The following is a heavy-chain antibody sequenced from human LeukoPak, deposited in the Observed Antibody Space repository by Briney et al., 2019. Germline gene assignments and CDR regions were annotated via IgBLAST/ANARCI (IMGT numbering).Heavy chain of an antibody. D-gene: IGHD3-10*01. CDR3: ARDSHTYYYGSGSYVAFDI. Sequence: PGGSLRLSCAASGFTFDDYGMSWVRQAPGKGLEWVSGINWNGGSTGYADSAKGRFTISRDNAKNSLYLQMNSLRAEDTALYYCARDSHTYYYGSGSYVAFDIWGQGTMVTVSS. V-gene: IGHV3-20*04. CDR1: GFTFDDYG. J-gene: IGHJ3*02. CDR2: INWNGGST.